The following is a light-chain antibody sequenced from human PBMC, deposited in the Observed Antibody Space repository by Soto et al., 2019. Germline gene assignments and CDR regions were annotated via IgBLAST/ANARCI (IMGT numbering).Light chain of an antibody. Sequence: EIVMTQSPLSLPVTPGEPASISCRSSQSLLQSNGNNQLGWVLQKPGQSPQLLMYLGSSRASGVPDRFSGSGSGTDFTLKISRVEPEDVGVYYCMQVLQTHPTFGGGTTVEIK. J-gene: IGKJ4*01. CDR3: MQVLQTHPT. CDR2: LGS. V-gene: IGKV2-28*01. CDR1: QSLLQSNGNNQ.